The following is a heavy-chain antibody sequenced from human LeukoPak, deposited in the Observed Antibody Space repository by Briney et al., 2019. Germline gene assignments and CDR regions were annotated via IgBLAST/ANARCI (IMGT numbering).Heavy chain of an antibody. V-gene: IGHV1-69*05. CDR2: IIPIFGTA. J-gene: IGHJ6*03. CDR3: ARASDGYYDSSGQYYYYYYTDV. D-gene: IGHD3-22*01. CDR1: GGTFSSYA. Sequence: GASVKVSCKASGGTFSSYAISWVRQAPGQGLEWMGRIIPIFGTANYAQKFQGRVTITTDESTSTAYMELSSLRSEDTAVYYCARASDGYYDSSGQYYYYYYTDVWGKGTTVTVSS.